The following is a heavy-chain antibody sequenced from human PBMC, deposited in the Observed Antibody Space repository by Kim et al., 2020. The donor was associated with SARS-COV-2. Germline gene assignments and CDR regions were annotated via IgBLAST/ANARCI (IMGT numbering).Heavy chain of an antibody. CDR1: GFTFSDYY. D-gene: IGHD3-22*01. CDR2: ISTSGSTV. Sequence: GGSLRLSCAASGFTFSDYYISWIRQAPGKGLEWISYISTSGSTVYYADSVKGRFTVSRDNAKNSLSLQMNSLRVEDTAVYYCARLGYYYAWYFDFWGRGTLVTVSS. V-gene: IGHV3-11*04. CDR3: ARLGYYYAWYFDF. J-gene: IGHJ2*01.